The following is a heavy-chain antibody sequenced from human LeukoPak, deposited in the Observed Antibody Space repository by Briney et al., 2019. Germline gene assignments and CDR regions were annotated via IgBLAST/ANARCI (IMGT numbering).Heavy chain of an antibody. D-gene: IGHD2-2*01. J-gene: IGHJ4*02. CDR3: ARSTSIVVVPAVPSYYFDY. CDR1: GGTFSSYA. Sequence: SVKVSCKASGGTFSSYAISWVRQAPGQGLEWMGGIIPIFGTANYAQKFQGRVAITADESTSTAYMELSSLRSEDTAVYYCARSTSIVVVPAVPSYYFDYWGQGTLVTVSS. V-gene: IGHV1-69*01. CDR2: IIPIFGTA.